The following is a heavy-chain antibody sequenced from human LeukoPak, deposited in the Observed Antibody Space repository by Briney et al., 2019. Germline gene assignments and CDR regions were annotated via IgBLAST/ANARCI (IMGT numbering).Heavy chain of an antibody. J-gene: IGHJ4*02. V-gene: IGHV3-30-3*01. CDR3: AKDRGIVVVPAASLDY. CDR2: ISYDGSNK. Sequence: GGSLRLSCAASGFTFSSYAMHWVRQAPGKGLEWVAVISYDGSNKYYADSVKGRFTISRDNSKNTLYLQMNSLRAEDTAVYYCAKDRGIVVVPAASLDYWGQGTLVTVSS. CDR1: GFTFSSYA. D-gene: IGHD2-2*01.